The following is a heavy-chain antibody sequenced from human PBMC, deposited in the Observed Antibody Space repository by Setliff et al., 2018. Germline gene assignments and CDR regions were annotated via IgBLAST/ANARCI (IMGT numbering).Heavy chain of an antibody. CDR2: IYSSGTT. D-gene: IGHD3-10*01. CDR1: GGSISTSSHH. Sequence: SETLSLTCTVSGGSISTSSHHWVWIHQSPGKGLEWIGTIYSSGTTYYNLSLKSRVTISLDTSKSQFSLNLGSVTAADTAVYYCTRRPRGRAAFDIWGQGTMVTVS. J-gene: IGHJ3*02. CDR3: TRRPRGRAAFDI. V-gene: IGHV4-39*01.